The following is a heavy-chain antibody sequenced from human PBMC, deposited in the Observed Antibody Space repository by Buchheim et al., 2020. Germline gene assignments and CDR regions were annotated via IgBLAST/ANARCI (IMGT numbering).Heavy chain of an antibody. D-gene: IGHD4-23*01. Sequence: QVQLVQSGAEVKKPGASVKVSCKASGYTFTSYDINWVRQAPGQGLEWMGRINPNSGGTNSAQKFQGRVTMTRDTSISTGYMELSRLRSDDTAVYYCASSGAYGGPWDYWGQGTL. CDR1: GYTFTSYD. J-gene: IGHJ4*02. CDR2: INPNSGGT. CDR3: ASSGAYGGPWDY. V-gene: IGHV1-2*06.